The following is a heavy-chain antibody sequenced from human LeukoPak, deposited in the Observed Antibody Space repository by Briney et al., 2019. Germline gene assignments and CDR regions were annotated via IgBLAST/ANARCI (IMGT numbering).Heavy chain of an antibody. J-gene: IGHJ4*02. D-gene: IGHD6-13*01. V-gene: IGHV4-59*01. CDR3: ARALQLGMAIDY. CDR1: GGSISSYY. CDR2: IYYSGST. Sequence: SETLSLTCTVSGGSISSYYWSWIRQPPGKGLEWIGYIYYSGSTNYNPSLKGRVTISVDTSKNQFSLKLSSVTAADTAVYYCARALQLGMAIDYWGQGTLVTVSS.